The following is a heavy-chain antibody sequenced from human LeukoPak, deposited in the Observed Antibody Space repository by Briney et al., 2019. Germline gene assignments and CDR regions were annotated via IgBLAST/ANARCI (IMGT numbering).Heavy chain of an antibody. CDR1: GYSISSGYY. CDR2: IYYSGNT. Sequence: SETLSLTCTVSGYSISSGYYWGWIRQPPGKGLEWIGSIYYSGNTFYNPSLKSRDTISVDTSKNQFSLKLSSVTAADTAVYYCAKVTVAGIPVPYYYGMDVWGQGTTVTVSS. J-gene: IGHJ6*02. V-gene: IGHV4-38-2*02. D-gene: IGHD6-19*01. CDR3: AKVTVAGIPVPYYYGMDV.